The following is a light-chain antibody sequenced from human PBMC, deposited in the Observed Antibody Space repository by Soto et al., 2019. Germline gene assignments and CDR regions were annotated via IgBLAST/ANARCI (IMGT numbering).Light chain of an antibody. CDR2: QAS. V-gene: IGKV1-5*03. CDR1: QSINKW. Sequence: DIKTTQSPSTLSASPGDRVIITCRASQSINKWLAWYQQRPGEAPKLLIYQASHLQSGVPSRFSGSGSETEFSLTISSLQPADFATYYCQHYSHYPWTFGQGTKVEIK. J-gene: IGKJ1*01. CDR3: QHYSHYPWT.